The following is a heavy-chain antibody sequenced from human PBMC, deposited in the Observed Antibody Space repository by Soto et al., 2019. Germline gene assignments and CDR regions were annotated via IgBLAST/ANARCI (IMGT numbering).Heavy chain of an antibody. V-gene: IGHV4-4*07. CDR1: GGSITYYS. D-gene: IGHD2-2*02. J-gene: IGHJ3*02. CDR2: IYTSGST. Sequence: PSETLSLTCTVSGGSITYYSWGWIRQPAGKGLEWIGRIYTSGSTNYNPSLKSRVTMSVDTSRNQFSLKLSSVTAADTAVYFCARDIPDDAFDIWGRGTMVT. CDR3: ARDIPDDAFDI.